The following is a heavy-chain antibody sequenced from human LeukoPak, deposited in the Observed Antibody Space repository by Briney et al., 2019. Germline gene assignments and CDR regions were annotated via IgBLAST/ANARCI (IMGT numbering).Heavy chain of an antibody. V-gene: IGHV3-74*01. Sequence: PGGSLRLSCAASGFTFSSYWMNWVRQAPGKGLVWVSHINSDGSWTGYADSVKGRFTISKDNAKNTVYLQMNNLRAEDTAVYYCVSFYETNWGRGTLVTVSS. D-gene: IGHD2-2*01. CDR2: INSDGSWT. CDR3: VSFYETN. CDR1: GFTFSSYW. J-gene: IGHJ4*02.